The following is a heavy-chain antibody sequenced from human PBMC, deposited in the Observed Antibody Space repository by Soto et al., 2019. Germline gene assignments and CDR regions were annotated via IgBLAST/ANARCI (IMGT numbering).Heavy chain of an antibody. CDR2: MNPNRDNT. J-gene: IGHJ6*02. CDR3: ARLMYYYDSSGYYQAHYYYGMDV. Sequence: QVQLVQSGAEVKKPGASVKVSCKASGYTFTSYDINWVRQATGQGLEWMGWMNPNRDNTGYAQKFQGRVTMTRNTSISTAYMELSSLRSEDTAVYYCARLMYYYDSSGYYQAHYYYGMDVWGQGTTVTVSS. V-gene: IGHV1-8*01. CDR1: GYTFTSYD. D-gene: IGHD3-22*01.